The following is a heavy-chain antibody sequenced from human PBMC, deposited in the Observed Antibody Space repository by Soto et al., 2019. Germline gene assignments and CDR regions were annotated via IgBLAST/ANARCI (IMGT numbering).Heavy chain of an antibody. CDR3: ARIYCGVDCHYSYFYYGLAV. J-gene: IGHJ6*02. CDR1: GFSVSSGDYY. Sequence: PSETLSLTCPVSGFSVSSGDYYWTWIRQPPGRGLEYIGYMYNSGNTKYSPSLKSRVTMSVDTSKNQFSLKLCSVTAADTAVYFCARIYCGVDCHYSYFYYGLAVWGQGTTVTVSS. D-gene: IGHD2-21*02. V-gene: IGHV4-61*08. CDR2: MYNSGNT.